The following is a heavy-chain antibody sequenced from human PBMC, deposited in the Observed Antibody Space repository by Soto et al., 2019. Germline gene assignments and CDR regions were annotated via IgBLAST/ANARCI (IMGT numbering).Heavy chain of an antibody. CDR1: GFSLSTSGVG. CDR2: IYWDDDK. CDR3: AHSKSAFLGGYYREYFYY. D-gene: IGHD3-3*01. Sequence: QITLKESGPTLVKPTQTLTLTCTFSGFSLSTSGVGVGWIRQPPGKALEWLALIYWDDDKRYSPSLKSRLTIPQDTSKNPVVLKMTHMDPVETAPYYCAHSKSAFLGGYYREYFYYWGQGTLGPVSP. J-gene: IGHJ4*02. V-gene: IGHV2-5*02.